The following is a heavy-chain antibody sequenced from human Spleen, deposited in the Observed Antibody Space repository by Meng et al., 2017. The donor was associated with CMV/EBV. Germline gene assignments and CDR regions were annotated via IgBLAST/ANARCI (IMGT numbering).Heavy chain of an antibody. V-gene: IGHV4-4*07. Sequence: VQLKESGPGLVKPSETLSLTCTVSGGYIKNWFWSWIRQPAGKKLEWIGRVYINDNTNYNPSFRSRVIMSVDASNNQFSLKLTSVTAADTAVYYCATGSGDFNHWVQGTLVTVSS. D-gene: IGHD1-26*01. CDR1: GGYIKNWF. CDR2: VYINDNT. J-gene: IGHJ4*02. CDR3: ATGSGDFNH.